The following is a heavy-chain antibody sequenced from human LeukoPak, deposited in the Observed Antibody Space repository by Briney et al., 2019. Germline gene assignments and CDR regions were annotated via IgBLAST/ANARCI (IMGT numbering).Heavy chain of an antibody. CDR2: IYHSGST. CDR1: GGSISSSSYY. J-gene: IGHJ5*02. CDR3: ARAITNCSSTSCWNWFDP. V-gene: IGHV4-39*07. D-gene: IGHD2-2*01. Sequence: SETLSLTCTVSGGSISSSSYYWGWVRQPPGKGLEWIGYIYHSGSTYYNPSLKSRVTISVDRSKNQFSLKLSSVTAADTAVYYCARAITNCSSTSCWNWFDPWGQGTLVTVSS.